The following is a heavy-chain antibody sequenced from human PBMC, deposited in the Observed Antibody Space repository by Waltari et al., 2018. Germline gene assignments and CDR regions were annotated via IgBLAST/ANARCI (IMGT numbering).Heavy chain of an antibody. Sequence: QVQLVQSGAEVKKPGASVRVSCKASGYTLTHSDINWVRPATGQGLEWMAWLTPSSGNTGYAQKLQGRVTVTRTTSISTAYLELSSLRSDDTAVYYCVVGGGYWGQGTLVTVSS. CDR2: LTPSSGNT. J-gene: IGHJ4*02. CDR3: VVGGGY. V-gene: IGHV1-8*03. D-gene: IGHD2-15*01. CDR1: GYTLTHSD.